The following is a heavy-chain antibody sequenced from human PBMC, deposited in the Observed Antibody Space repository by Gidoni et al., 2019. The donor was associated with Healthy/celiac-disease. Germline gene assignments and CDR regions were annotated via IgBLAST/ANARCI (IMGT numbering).Heavy chain of an antibody. V-gene: IGHV3-21*01. CDR3: ARAFGSSGWSDDAFDI. J-gene: IGHJ3*02. Sequence: EVQLVESGGGLVKPGGSLRLSCAASGFTSSSYSMNWVRPAPGKGLEWVASISSSSSYIYYADSVKGRFTISRDNAKNSLYLQMNSLRAEDTAVYYCARAFGSSGWSDDAFDIWGQGTMVTVSS. CDR2: ISSSSSYI. CDR1: GFTSSSYS. D-gene: IGHD6-19*01.